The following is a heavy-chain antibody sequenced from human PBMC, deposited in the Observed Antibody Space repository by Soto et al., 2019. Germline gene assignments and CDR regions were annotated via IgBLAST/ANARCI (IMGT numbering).Heavy chain of an antibody. J-gene: IGHJ5*02. V-gene: IGHV4-59*01. CDR3: AREDHYGDYPSGWFDP. D-gene: IGHD4-17*01. Sequence: SSETLSLTCTVSGGSISSYYWSWIRQPPGKGLEWIGYIYYSGSTNYNPSLKSRVTISVDTSKNQFSLKLSSVTAADTAVYYCAREDHYGDYPSGWFDPWGQGTLVTVSS. CDR2: IYYSGST. CDR1: GGSISSYY.